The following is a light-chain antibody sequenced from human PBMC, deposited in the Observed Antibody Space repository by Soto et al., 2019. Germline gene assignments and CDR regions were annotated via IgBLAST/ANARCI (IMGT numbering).Light chain of an antibody. CDR2: DTS. V-gene: IGKV3-15*01. J-gene: IGKJ1*01. CDR3: QQYSGYSRT. Sequence: EIVVTQSPATLSVSPGERVTLSCRASQSVSSSLAWYQQRPGQAPRLLIYDTSTRAPGIAARFSGSGSGTEFTLTISSLQPDDFATYYCQQYSGYSRTFGQGTKVDI. CDR1: QSVSSS.